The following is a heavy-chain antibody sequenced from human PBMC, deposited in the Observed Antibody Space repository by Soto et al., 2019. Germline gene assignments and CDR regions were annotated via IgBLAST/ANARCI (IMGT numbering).Heavy chain of an antibody. CDR2: VYNSGST. CDR3: ARYRREAVAGYTLDN. D-gene: IGHD6-13*01. J-gene: IGHJ4*02. V-gene: IGHV4-59*01. Sequence: SETLSLTCTVSGGSISSNYWTWIRQPPGKGLEWIGYVYNSGSTNCNPSLKSRVTISEDTSKSQFSLKVNSMTAADTAVYYCARYRREAVAGYTLDNWGQGILVTVSS. CDR1: GGSISSNY.